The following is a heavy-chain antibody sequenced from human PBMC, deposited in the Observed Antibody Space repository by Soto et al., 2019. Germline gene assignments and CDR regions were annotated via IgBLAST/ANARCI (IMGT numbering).Heavy chain of an antibody. Sequence: GGSLRLSCAASGFTFSSYAMHWVRQAPGKGLEWVAVISYDGSNKYYADSVKGRFTISRDNSKNTLYLQMNSLRAEDTAVYYCARGTGAYDIFLFDYWGQGTLVTVSS. CDR2: ISYDGSNK. V-gene: IGHV3-30-3*01. J-gene: IGHJ4*02. CDR3: ARGTGAYDIFLFDY. D-gene: IGHD3-9*01. CDR1: GFTFSSYA.